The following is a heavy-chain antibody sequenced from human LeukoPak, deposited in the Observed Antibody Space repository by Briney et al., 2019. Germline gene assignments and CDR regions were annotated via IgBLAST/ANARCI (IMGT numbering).Heavy chain of an antibody. CDR3: AREIVVVPVAIYFDY. D-gene: IGHD2-2*02. V-gene: IGHV4-61*05. J-gene: IGHJ4*02. CDR2: IYYSGST. Sequence: SETLSLTCTVSGGSISSSSYYWGWIRQPPGKGLEWIGYIYYSGSTNYNPSLKSRVTTSVDTSKNQFSLKLSSVTATDTAVYYCAREIVVVPVAIYFDYWGQGTLVTVSS. CDR1: GGSISSSSYY.